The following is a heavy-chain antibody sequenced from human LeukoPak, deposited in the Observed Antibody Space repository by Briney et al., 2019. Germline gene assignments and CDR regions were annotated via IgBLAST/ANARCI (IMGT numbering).Heavy chain of an antibody. CDR3: ARDLAPGGSGNDY. V-gene: IGHV4-38-2*02. J-gene: IGHJ4*02. CDR2: IYHSGST. CDR1: GYSISSGYY. D-gene: IGHD3-10*01. Sequence: SETLSLTCTVSGYSISSGYYWGWIRQPPGKGLEWVGSIYHSGSTYYNPSLKSRVTISVDTSKNQFSLKLSSVTAADTAVYYCARDLAPGGSGNDYWGQGTLVTVSS.